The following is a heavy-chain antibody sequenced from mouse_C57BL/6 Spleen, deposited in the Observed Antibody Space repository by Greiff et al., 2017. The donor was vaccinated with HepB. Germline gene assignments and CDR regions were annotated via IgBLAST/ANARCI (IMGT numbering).Heavy chain of an antibody. D-gene: IGHD2-4*01. CDR3: ARDGLYDYDVAMDY. CDR2: ISDGGSYT. Sequence: EVQGVESGGGLVKPGGSLKLSCAASGFTFSSYAMSWVRQTPEKRLEWVATISDGGSYTYYPDNVKGRFTISRDNAKNNLYLQMSHLKSEDTAMYYCARDGLYDYDVAMDYWGQGTSVTVSS. V-gene: IGHV5-4*01. CDR1: GFTFSSYA. J-gene: IGHJ4*01.